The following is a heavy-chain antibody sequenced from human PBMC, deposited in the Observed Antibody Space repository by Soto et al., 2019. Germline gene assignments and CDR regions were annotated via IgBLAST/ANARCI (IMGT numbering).Heavy chain of an antibody. J-gene: IGHJ3*02. V-gene: IGHV3-48*01. CDR2: ISSSSSNI. CDR1: GFTFSSYS. Sequence: EVQLVESGGGLVQPGGSLRLSCAASGFTFSSYSMNWVRQAPGKGLEWVSYISSSSSNIYYADSVKGRFTISRDNAKNSLYLQMNSLRAEDTAVYYCAVEIAVAGGGAFDIWGQGTMVTVSS. D-gene: IGHD6-19*01. CDR3: AVEIAVAGGGAFDI.